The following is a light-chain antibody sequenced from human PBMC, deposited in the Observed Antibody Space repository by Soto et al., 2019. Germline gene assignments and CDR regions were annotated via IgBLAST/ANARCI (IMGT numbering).Light chain of an antibody. Sequence: EIVLTQSPGTLSLSPGETATLSCRASQTISNTYLAWYQQKPGQAPRLLIYGASTRATGIPGRFSGSGFGTDFTLTVNRLEPEDFAVYYCQQYGSSPRTFGQGTKVEI. V-gene: IGKV3-20*01. CDR1: QTISNTY. CDR3: QQYGSSPRT. J-gene: IGKJ1*01. CDR2: GAS.